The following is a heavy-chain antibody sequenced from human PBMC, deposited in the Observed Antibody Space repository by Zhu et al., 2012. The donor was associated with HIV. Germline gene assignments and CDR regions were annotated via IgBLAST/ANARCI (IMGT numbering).Heavy chain of an antibody. D-gene: IGHD6-19*01. CDR2: ISGSGGST. CDR1: GFTFSSYA. Sequence: EVQLLESGGGLVQPGGSLRLSCAASGFTFSSYAMSWVRQAPGKGLEWVSAISGSGGSTYYADSVKGRFTISRDNSKNTLYLQMNSLRAEDTAVYYCAKEGVRSSGWTDAFDIWGQGTMVTVSS. V-gene: IGHV3-23*01. CDR3: AKEGVRSSGWTDAFDI. J-gene: IGHJ3*02.